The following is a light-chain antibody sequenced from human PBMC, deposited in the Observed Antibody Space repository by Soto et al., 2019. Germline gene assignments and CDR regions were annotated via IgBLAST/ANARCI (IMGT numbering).Light chain of an antibody. CDR1: QSVSSN. CDR2: DAS. CDR3: QQYNYWPT. J-gene: IGKJ1*01. V-gene: IGKV3D-15*01. Sequence: EVVMTQSPVTLSVSLGERATLSCRASQSVSSNLAWYLQKPGQAPRLLIYDASTRATGIPARFSGSGSGTEFTLTISSLQSEDFVVYYCQQYNYWPTFDQGTKVEIK.